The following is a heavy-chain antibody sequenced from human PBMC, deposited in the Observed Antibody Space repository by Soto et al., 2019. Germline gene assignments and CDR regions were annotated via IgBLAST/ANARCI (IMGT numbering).Heavy chain of an antibody. CDR2: IYYSGYT. CDR1: GGSISSSSYY. V-gene: IGHV4-39*01. D-gene: IGHD2-8*02. Sequence: PSETLSLTCTVSGGSISSSSYYWGWIRQPPGKGLEWIGSIYYSGYTYYNPSLKSRVTISVDTSKNQFSLKLSSVTAADTAVYYCATQRLCTGGHCWNWFDPWGQGPLVTVSS. CDR3: ATQRLCTGGHCWNWFDP. J-gene: IGHJ5*02.